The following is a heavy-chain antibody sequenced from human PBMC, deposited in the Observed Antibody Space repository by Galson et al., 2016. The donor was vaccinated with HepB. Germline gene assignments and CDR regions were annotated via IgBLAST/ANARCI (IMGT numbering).Heavy chain of an antibody. Sequence: SVKVSCKASGFTFTSSAVQWVRQTRGQRLEWIGWIVAGSGDTNYAQKFHERVTITRDMSTRTAYMELSSLRSEDTAVYYCAAGGPVSLDSYYNYGMAVWGQGTTVTVSS. CDR1: GFTFTSSA. D-gene: IGHD3-16*01. J-gene: IGHJ6*02. CDR2: IVAGSGDT. CDR3: AAGGPVSLDSYYNYGMAV. V-gene: IGHV1-58*01.